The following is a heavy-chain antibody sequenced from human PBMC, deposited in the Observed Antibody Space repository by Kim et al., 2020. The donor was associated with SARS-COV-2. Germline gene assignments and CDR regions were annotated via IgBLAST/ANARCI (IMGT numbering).Heavy chain of an antibody. CDR2: ISHDGSHT. CDR1: GFTLSSYG. Sequence: GGSLRLSCATSGFTLSSYGIHWVRQAPGKGLEWVAAISHDGSHTFFADSVKGRFTVSRDNSRNTLYLEMHSLRAEDTAVFYCAKDFFDRDGYADSFRDALETGGQETMVTVSS. D-gene: IGHD4-17*01. V-gene: IGHV3-30*18. J-gene: IGHJ4*03. CDR3: AKDFFDRDGYADSFRDALET.